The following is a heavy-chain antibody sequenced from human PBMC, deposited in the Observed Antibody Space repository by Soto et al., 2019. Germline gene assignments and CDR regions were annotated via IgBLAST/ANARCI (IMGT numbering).Heavy chain of an antibody. D-gene: IGHD2-21*02. J-gene: IGHJ2*01. CDR2: FDPEYGET. CDR3: ATPTPPEHIGVVPAIRDYWYFDL. CDR1: GYTLTELS. V-gene: IGHV1-24*01. Sequence: QVQLVQSGAEVKKPGASVKVSCKVSGYTLTELSMTWVRQAPGKGLEWMGGFDPEYGETIYAQKFQGRVTMTEDTSTDTAYIETSSLRSEDTAVYYCATPTPPEHIGVVPAIRDYWYFDLWGRGTLVTVSS.